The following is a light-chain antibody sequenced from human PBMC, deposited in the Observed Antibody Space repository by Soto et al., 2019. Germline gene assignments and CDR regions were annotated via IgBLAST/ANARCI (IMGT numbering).Light chain of an antibody. V-gene: IGLV4-69*01. Sequence: QPVLTQSPSASASLGASVKLTFTLSSGHSSYAIAWHQQQPEPGPRYLMKRNRDGSHSKGDGIPDRLSCSSSGAERYLAISRLQSEDESDYYCQTWGNGIVVFGGGTKLSVL. CDR3: QTWGNGIVV. CDR2: RNRDGSH. J-gene: IGLJ2*01. CDR1: SGHSSYA.